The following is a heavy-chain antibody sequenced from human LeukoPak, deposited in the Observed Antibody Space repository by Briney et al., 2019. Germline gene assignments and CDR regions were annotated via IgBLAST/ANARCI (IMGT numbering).Heavy chain of an antibody. V-gene: IGHV4-39*01. J-gene: IGHJ6*02. D-gene: IGHD5-18*01. CDR2: IHHNGNT. Sequence: SETLSLTCTVSGGSISTSDFYWGWVRQPPGKGLEWIGNIHHNGNTYFNPSLKSRVTISADMSKNQLSLTRSSVTGSDTSVYSCEQDTQLVVWGQRT. CDR1: GGSISTSDFY. CDR3: EQDTQLVV.